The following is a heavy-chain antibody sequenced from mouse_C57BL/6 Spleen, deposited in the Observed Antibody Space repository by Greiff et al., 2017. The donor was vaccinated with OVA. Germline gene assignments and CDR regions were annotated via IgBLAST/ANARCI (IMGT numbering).Heavy chain of an antibody. V-gene: IGHV5-6*02. J-gene: IGHJ1*03. CDR2: ISSGGSYT. CDR3: ARRERFDV. CDR1: GFTFSSYG. Sequence: EVKLVESGGDLVKPGGSLKLSCAASGFTFSSYGMSWVRQTPDKRLEWVATISSGGSYTYYPDSVKGRFTISRDNAKNTLYLQMSSLKSEDTAMYYCARRERFDVWGTGTTVTVSS.